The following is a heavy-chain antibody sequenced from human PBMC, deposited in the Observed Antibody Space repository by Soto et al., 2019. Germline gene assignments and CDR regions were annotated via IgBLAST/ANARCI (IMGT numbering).Heavy chain of an antibody. CDR2: INHSGST. Sequence: SETLSLTCAVYGGSFSGYYWSWIRQPPGKGLEWIGEINHSGSTNYNPSLKSRATISVDTSKNQFSLKLSSVTAADTAVYYCAKGGSVGATWTNYFDYWGQGTLVTVSS. D-gene: IGHD1-26*01. CDR1: GGSFSGYY. V-gene: IGHV4-34*01. J-gene: IGHJ4*02. CDR3: AKGGSVGATWTNYFDY.